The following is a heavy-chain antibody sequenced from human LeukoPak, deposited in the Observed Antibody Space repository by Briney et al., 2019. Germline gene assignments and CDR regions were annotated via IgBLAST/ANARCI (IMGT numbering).Heavy chain of an antibody. D-gene: IGHD5-12*01. Sequence: PSETLSLTCTVSGGSISSSSYYWGWIRQSPGKGLEWIGSIYYSGSTYYNPSLKSRVTISVDTSKNQFSLKLSSVTAADTAVYYCARQLGYSGYDFDYWGQGTLVTVSS. J-gene: IGHJ4*02. CDR3: ARQLGYSGYDFDY. CDR2: IYYSGST. V-gene: IGHV4-39*01. CDR1: GGSISSSSYY.